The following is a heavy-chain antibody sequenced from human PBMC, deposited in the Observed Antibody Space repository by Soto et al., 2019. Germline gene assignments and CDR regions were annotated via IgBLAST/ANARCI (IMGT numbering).Heavy chain of an antibody. CDR1: GFALTTYT. CDR3: VREDGVVGATSAFDS. Sequence: EVQLVESGGGLVAPGGSLRLSCVASGFALTTYTMNWVRQAPGTGLEWVSSINGRSNYKYYSDSVKGRSTVSRDNAQNSLFLQMSRLGPEDTAVYYCVREDGVVGATSAFDSWGQGTLVTVSP. J-gene: IGHJ4*02. D-gene: IGHD1-26*01. V-gene: IGHV3-21*02. CDR2: INGRSNYK.